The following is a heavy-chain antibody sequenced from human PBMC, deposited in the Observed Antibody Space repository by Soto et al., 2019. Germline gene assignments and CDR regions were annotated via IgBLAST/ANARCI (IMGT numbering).Heavy chain of an antibody. Sequence: VQLVGSGGGVVQPGRSLRLSCAASSFTFRTYGMYWVRQAPGKGLEWVAVIWYDASNKYYADSVKGRFTISRDNSENTLYLQMNSLRAEDTAVYYCARGRVDGGELDLWGQGTLVTVSS. CDR3: ARGRVDGGELDL. J-gene: IGHJ4*02. CDR1: SFTFRTYG. D-gene: IGHD1-26*01. CDR2: IWYDASNK. V-gene: IGHV3-33*01.